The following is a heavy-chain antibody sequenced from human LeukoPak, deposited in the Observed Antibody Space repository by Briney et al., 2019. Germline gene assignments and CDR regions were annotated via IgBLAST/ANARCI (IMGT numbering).Heavy chain of an antibody. Sequence: GGSLRLSCAASGFTFSSYAMHWVRQAPGKGLEWVAVISYDGSNKYYADSVKGRFTISRDNSKNTLYLQMNSLGAEDTAVYYCARFRMGATDYWGQGTLVTVSS. CDR1: GFTFSSYA. J-gene: IGHJ4*02. CDR2: ISYDGSNK. D-gene: IGHD1-26*01. V-gene: IGHV3-30*04. CDR3: ARFRMGATDY.